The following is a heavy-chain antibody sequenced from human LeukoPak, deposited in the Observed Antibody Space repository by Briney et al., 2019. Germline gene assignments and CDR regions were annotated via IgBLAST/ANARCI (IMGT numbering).Heavy chain of an antibody. CDR1: GGSISSYY. D-gene: IGHD3-10*01. Sequence: SETLSLACTVSGGSISSYYWSWIRQPAGKGLEWIGRIYTSGSTNYNPSLKSRVTMSVDTYKNHFSLKLSSVTAADTAVYYCASYYGSGTTLVGYWGQGTLVTVSS. J-gene: IGHJ4*02. V-gene: IGHV4-4*07. CDR2: IYTSGST. CDR3: ASYYGSGTTLVGY.